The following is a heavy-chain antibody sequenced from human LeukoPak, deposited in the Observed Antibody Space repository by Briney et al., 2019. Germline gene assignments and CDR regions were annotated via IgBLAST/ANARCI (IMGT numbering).Heavy chain of an antibody. V-gene: IGHV3-30*03. D-gene: IGHD6-19*01. J-gene: IGHJ4*02. CDR3: TRALAVAGPFDY. CDR2: ISYDGSNK. Sequence: PGGSLRLSCAASGFTFSSYGMHWVRQAPGKGLEWVAVISYDGSNKYYADSVKGRFTISRDNSKNTLYLQMNSLRAEDTAVYYCTRALAVAGPFDYWGQGTLVTVSS. CDR1: GFTFSSYG.